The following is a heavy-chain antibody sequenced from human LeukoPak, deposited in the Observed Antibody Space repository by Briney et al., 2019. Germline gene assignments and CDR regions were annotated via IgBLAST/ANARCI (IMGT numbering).Heavy chain of an antibody. CDR2: ISSSGSTI. CDR1: GFTLSDYY. D-gene: IGHD1-26*01. V-gene: IGHV3-11*04. CDR3: AREEGAGIVGATGFDY. J-gene: IGHJ4*02. Sequence: GGSLRLSCTASGFTLSDYYMSWVRQAPGKGLEWVSYISSSGSTIYYADSVKGRFTISRDNAKNSLYLQMNSLRAEDTAVYYCAREEGAGIVGATGFDYWGQGTLVTVSS.